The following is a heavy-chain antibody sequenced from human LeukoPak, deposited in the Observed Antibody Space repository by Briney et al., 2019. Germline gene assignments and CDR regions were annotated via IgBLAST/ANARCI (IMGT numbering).Heavy chain of an antibody. CDR2: IYYSGST. V-gene: IGHV4-59*01. D-gene: IGHD4-17*01. CDR3: ARIHVTTVTPGGYYMDV. CDR1: GGSISSYY. J-gene: IGHJ6*03. Sequence: SETLSLTCTVSGGSISSYYWSWIRQPPGKGLEWIGYIYYSGSTNYNPSLKSRVTISVDTSKNQFSLKLSSVTAADTAVYYCARIHVTTVTPGGYYMDVWGKGTTVTISS.